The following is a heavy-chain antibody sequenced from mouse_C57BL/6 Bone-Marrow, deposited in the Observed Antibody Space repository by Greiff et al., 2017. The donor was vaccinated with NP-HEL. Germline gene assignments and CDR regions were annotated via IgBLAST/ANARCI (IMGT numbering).Heavy chain of an antibody. CDR2: INPNNGGT. J-gene: IGHJ3*01. V-gene: IGHV1-26*01. D-gene: IGHD2-4*01. CDR3: ALDFYYDYG. Sequence: EVQLQQSGPELVKPGASVKISCKASGYTFTDYYMNWVKQSHGKSLEWIGDINPNNGGTSYNQKFKGKATLTVDKSSSTAYMELRSLTSEDSAVYYCALDFYYDYGWGQGTLVTVSA. CDR1: GYTFTDYY.